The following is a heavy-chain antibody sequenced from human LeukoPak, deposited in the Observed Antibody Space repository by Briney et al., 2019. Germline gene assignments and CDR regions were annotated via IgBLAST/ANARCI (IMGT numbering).Heavy chain of an antibody. CDR2: INHSGST. CDR3: ARTLRVWLPDAFDI. J-gene: IGHJ3*02. V-gene: IGHV4-34*01. CDR1: GGSFSGYY. Sequence: ESSETLSLTCAVYGGSFSGYYWSWIRQPPGKGLEWIGEINHSGSTNYNPSLKSRVTISVDTSKNQFSLKLSSVTAADTAVYYCARTLRVWLPDAFDIWGQGTMVTVSS. D-gene: IGHD6-6*01.